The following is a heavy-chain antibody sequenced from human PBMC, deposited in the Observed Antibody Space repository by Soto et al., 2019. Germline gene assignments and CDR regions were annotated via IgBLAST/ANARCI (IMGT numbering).Heavy chain of an antibody. J-gene: IGHJ4*02. Sequence: PSETLSLTCTVSGGSIRSGGYYWSWIRQHPGKGLEWIGYIYYSGSTYYNPSLKSRVTISVDTSKNQFSLKLSSVTAADTAVYYCARDRSYETSGYPPASDYWGQGALVTV. CDR1: GGSIRSGGYY. D-gene: IGHD3-22*01. CDR2: IYYSGST. V-gene: IGHV4-31*03. CDR3: ARDRSYETSGYPPASDY.